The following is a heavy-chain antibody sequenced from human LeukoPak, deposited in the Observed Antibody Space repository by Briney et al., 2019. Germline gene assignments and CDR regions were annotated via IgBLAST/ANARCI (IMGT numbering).Heavy chain of an antibody. D-gene: IGHD3-9*01. CDR3: ARGEALRYFDWLPRTTRGAFDI. Sequence: QAGGSLRLSCAASGFTFSSYEMNWVRQAPGKGLEWVSYISSSGSTIYYADSVKGRFTISRDNAKNSLYLQMNSLRAEDTAVYYCARGEALRYFDWLPRTTRGAFDIWGQGTMVTVSS. CDR1: GFTFSSYE. V-gene: IGHV3-48*03. CDR2: ISSSGSTI. J-gene: IGHJ3*02.